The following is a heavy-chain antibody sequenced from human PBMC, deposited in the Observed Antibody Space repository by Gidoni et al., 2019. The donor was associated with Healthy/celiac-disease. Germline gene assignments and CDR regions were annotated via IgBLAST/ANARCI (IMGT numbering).Heavy chain of an antibody. D-gene: IGHD6-19*01. CDR2: ISGSGGST. V-gene: IGHV3-23*01. CDR1: GFTFSSYA. CDR3: AKESVAGHNWFDP. Sequence: EVQLLESGGGLVQPGWSLILSCSASGFTFSSYAMSWVRQAPGKGLEWVSAISGSGGSTYYADSVKGRFTISRDNSKNTLYLQMNSLRAEDTAVYYCAKESVAGHNWFDPWGQGTLVTVSS. J-gene: IGHJ5*02.